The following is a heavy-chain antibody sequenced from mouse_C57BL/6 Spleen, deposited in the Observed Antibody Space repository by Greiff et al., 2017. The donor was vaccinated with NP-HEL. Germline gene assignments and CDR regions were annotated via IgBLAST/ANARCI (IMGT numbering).Heavy chain of an antibody. Sequence: EVQLVESGGGLVKPGGSLKLSCAASGFTFSDYGMHWVRQAPEKGLEWVAYISSGSSTIYYADTVKGRFTISRDNAKNTLFLQMTSLRSEDTAMYYCARPIITTAFAYWGQGTLVTVSA. CDR3: ARPIITTAFAY. D-gene: IGHD1-2*01. V-gene: IGHV5-17*01. J-gene: IGHJ3*01. CDR2: ISSGSSTI. CDR1: GFTFSDYG.